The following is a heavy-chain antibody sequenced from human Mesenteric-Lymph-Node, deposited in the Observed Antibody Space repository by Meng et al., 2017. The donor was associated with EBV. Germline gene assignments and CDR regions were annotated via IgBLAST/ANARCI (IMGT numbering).Heavy chain of an antibody. J-gene: IGHJ5*02. CDR3: ARIAVAENWFDP. CDR1: GFTFSSYS. V-gene: IGHV3-21*01. CDR2: ISSSSSYI. D-gene: IGHD6-19*01. Sequence: EVQLVESGGGLVKPGGSLRLSCAASGFTFSSYSMNWVRQAPGKGLEWVSSISSSSSYIYYADSVKGRFTISRDNAKNSLYLQMNSLRAEDTAVYYCARIAVAENWFDPWGQGTLVNVSS.